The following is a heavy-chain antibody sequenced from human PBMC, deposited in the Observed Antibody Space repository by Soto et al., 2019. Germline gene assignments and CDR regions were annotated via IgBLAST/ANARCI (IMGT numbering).Heavy chain of an antibody. V-gene: IGHV4-4*02. D-gene: IGHD4-17*01. CDR3: VHHGGDPYYHDF. J-gene: IGHJ4*02. Sequence: SEPLSLTCAVSGGSLSSSSWWSWVRQPPGKALEWLGEIYYSGSTKYNPSLNSRVTISADQSKNDFSLRLSSVTAADTAVYYCVHHGGDPYYHDFWGQGMLVTVSS. CDR2: IYYSGST. CDR1: GGSLSSSSW.